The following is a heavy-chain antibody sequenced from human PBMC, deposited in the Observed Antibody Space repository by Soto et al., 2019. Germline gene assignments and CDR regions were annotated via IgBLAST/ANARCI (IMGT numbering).Heavy chain of an antibody. CDR3: AKALSSGSTDFDY. Sequence: EVQLVESGGGLVQPGRSLRLSCAASGFTFDDYAMHWVRQAPGKGLEWVSGISWNSGSIGYADSVKGRFTISRDNAKNSLYLQMHSLRAEDTALYYCAKALSSGSTDFDYWGQGTLVTVSS. J-gene: IGHJ4*02. CDR1: GFTFDDYA. V-gene: IGHV3-9*01. D-gene: IGHD6-19*01. CDR2: ISWNSGSI.